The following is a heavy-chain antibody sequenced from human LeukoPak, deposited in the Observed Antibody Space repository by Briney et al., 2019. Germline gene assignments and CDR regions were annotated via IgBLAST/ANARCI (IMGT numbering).Heavy chain of an antibody. V-gene: IGHV5-10-1*01. CDR2: IDPSDSYT. Sequence: GESLKISCKGSGYSFTTYWISWVRQIPGKGLEWMGRIDPSDSYTNYSPSFQGHVTISADKSSSTAYLQGSSLKASDTAMYYCARLPLELSSVSSDYWGQGTLVTVSS. CDR3: ARLPLELSSVSSDY. J-gene: IGHJ4*02. D-gene: IGHD1-7*01. CDR1: GYSFTTYW.